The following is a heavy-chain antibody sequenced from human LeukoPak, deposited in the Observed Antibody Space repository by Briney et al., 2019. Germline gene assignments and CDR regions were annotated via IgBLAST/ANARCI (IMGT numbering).Heavy chain of an antibody. CDR1: GLTFSGYW. Sequence: PGGSLRLSCVASGLTFSGYWMSWVRQAPGKGLEWVANIKQEGNEKYYVDSVKGRFTISRDNAKNSLYLQMNGLRVEDTAMYYCARIITPLWGQGTMVTVSS. D-gene: IGHD3-10*01. CDR3: ARIITPL. V-gene: IGHV3-7*01. J-gene: IGHJ3*01. CDR2: IKQEGNEK.